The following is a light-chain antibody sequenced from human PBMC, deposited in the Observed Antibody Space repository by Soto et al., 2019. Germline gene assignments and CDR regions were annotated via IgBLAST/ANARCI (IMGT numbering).Light chain of an antibody. CDR3: QQLNYWPRIT. CDR2: DAS. J-gene: IGKJ5*01. CDR1: QSVGSK. V-gene: IGKV3-11*01. Sequence: EIVLTQSPATLSLSPGEGATLSCRASQSVGSKLAWFQQKPGQAPRLLIYDASNRATGIPARFSGSGSGTDFTVTISSLQSEDFAVYYCQQLNYWPRITFGQGTRLEIK.